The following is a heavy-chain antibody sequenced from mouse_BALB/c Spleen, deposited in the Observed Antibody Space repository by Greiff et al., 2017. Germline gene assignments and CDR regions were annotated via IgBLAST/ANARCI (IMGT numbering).Heavy chain of an antibody. V-gene: IGHV2-6-7*01. CDR2: IWGDGST. CDR3: ARGYYYGSYAMDY. Sequence: VQRVESGPGLVAPSQSLSITCTVSGFSLTGYGVNWVRQPPGKGLEWLGMIWGDGSTDYNSALKSRLSISKDNSKSQVFLKMNSLQTDDTARYYCARGYYYGSYAMDYWGQGTSVTVSS. D-gene: IGHD1-1*01. J-gene: IGHJ4*01. CDR1: GFSLTGYG.